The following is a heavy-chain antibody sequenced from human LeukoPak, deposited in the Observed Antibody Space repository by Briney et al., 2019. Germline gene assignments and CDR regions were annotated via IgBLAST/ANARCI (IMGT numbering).Heavy chain of an antibody. Sequence: PSQTLSLTCTVSGGSISSGSYYWSWIRQPAGTGLEWIGRIYTSGSTNYNPSLKSRVTISVDTSKNQFSLKLSSVTAADTAVYYCARAASMVRGDLDCWGQGTLVTVSS. CDR2: IYTSGST. V-gene: IGHV4-61*02. CDR3: ARAASMVRGDLDC. D-gene: IGHD3-10*01. CDR1: GGSISSGSYY. J-gene: IGHJ4*02.